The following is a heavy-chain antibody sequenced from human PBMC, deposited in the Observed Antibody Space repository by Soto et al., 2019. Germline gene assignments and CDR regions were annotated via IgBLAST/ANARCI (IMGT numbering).Heavy chain of an antibody. CDR1: GGSISNYY. V-gene: IGHV4-59*01. CDR3: ARDSSGWARGPFGY. CDR2: IYYSGST. D-gene: IGHD6-19*01. J-gene: IGHJ4*02. Sequence: SETLSLTCTVSGGSISNYYWSWIRQPPGKGLEWIGYIYYSGSTNYNPSLKSRVTISVDTSKNQYSLKLSSVTAADMVVYYCARDSSGWARGPFGYWGQGTLVTVSS.